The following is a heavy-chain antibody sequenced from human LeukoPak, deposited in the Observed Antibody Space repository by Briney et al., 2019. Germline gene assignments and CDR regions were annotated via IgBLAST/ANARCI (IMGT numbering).Heavy chain of an antibody. V-gene: IGHV3-48*03. D-gene: IGHD6-19*01. CDR3: ARDDSAWYAY. Sequence: PGGSLRLSCAASGFTFSSYEMNWVRQAPGKGLEWVSYISSNGRSIYYAGSVKGRFTISRDNAKNSLYLQMNSLRAEDTAVYYCARDDSAWYAYWGPGTLVTVSS. J-gene: IGHJ4*02. CDR2: ISSNGRSI. CDR1: GFTFSSYE.